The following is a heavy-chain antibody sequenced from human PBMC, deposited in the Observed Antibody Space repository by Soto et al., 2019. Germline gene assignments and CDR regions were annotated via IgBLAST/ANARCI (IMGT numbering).Heavy chain of an antibody. CDR3: ASLWCSSTSCRCR. V-gene: IGHV3-48*03. D-gene: IGHD2-2*01. Sequence: GGSLRLPCAASGFTFSSYEMNWVRQAPGKGLQWVSYISSSGSTIYYAGSLKGRFTISRDNAKNTLYQQMNSLRAEDTAVYYCASLWCSSTSCRCRWGQGTRGTFAS. CDR2: ISSSGSTI. J-gene: IGHJ4*02. CDR1: GFTFSSYE.